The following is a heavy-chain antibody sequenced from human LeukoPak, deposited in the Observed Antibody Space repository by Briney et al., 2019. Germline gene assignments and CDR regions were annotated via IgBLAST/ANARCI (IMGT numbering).Heavy chain of an antibody. Sequence: PGGSLRLSCAASGFTFSSYSMNWVHQAPGKGLEWVSSISSSSSYIYYADSVKGRFTISRDNAKNSLYLQMNSLRAEDTAVYYCARLSGIAVAGTRVYGMDVWGQGTTVTVSS. V-gene: IGHV3-21*01. CDR1: GFTFSSYS. J-gene: IGHJ6*02. CDR3: ARLSGIAVAGTRVYGMDV. CDR2: ISSSSSYI. D-gene: IGHD6-19*01.